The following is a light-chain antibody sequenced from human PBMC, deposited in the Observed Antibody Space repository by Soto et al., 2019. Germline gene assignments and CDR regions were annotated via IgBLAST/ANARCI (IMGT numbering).Light chain of an antibody. J-gene: IGLJ2*01. CDR3: SSYAGSNNFGVV. Sequence: QSALTQPPSASGSPGQSVTISCAGTSSDVGGCNYVSWYQQHPGKAPKLMIYEVSKRPSGVPDRFSGSKSGNTASLTVSGLQAEDEADYYCSSYAGSNNFGVVFGGGTKLAVL. CDR1: SSDVGGCNY. CDR2: EVS. V-gene: IGLV2-8*01.